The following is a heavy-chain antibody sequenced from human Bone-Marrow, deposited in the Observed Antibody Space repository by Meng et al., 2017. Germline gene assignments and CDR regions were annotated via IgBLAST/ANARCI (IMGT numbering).Heavy chain of an antibody. CDR1: GFTFNAYG. CDR2: IWYDASET. Sequence: GGSLRLSCETSGFTFNAYGMHWVRQAPGKGLEWVALIWYDASETYYADSVKGRFTISRDNSKNTLFLEMNRLRAEDTALYYCARYSSVTQMDCWGQGTLVTVSS. J-gene: IGHJ4*02. CDR3: ARYSSVTQMDC. D-gene: IGHD2-21*01. V-gene: IGHV3-33*01.